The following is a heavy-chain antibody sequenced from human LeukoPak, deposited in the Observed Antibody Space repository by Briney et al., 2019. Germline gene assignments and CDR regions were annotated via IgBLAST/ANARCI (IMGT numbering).Heavy chain of an antibody. CDR2: ISSSGSTI. CDR1: GFIFSTYI. CDR3: AELGITMIGGV. Sequence: QPGGSLRLSCAASGFIFSTYIVHWVRQGPGKGLEWVSYISSSGSTIYYADSVKGRFTISRDNAKNSLYLQMNSLRAEDTAVYYCAELGITMIGGVWGKGTTVTISS. J-gene: IGHJ6*04. D-gene: IGHD3-10*02. V-gene: IGHV3-48*04.